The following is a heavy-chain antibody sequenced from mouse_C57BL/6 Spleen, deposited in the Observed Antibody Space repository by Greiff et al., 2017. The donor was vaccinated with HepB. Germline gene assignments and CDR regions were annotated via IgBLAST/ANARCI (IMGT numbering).Heavy chain of an antibody. Sequence: EVQLQQSGPELVKPGASVKISCKASGYTFTDYYMNWVKQSHGKSLEWIGDINPNNGGTSYNQKFKGKATLTVDKSSSTAYMELRSLTSEDSAVYYCARYGDGYYDYWGQGTSVTVSS. CDR1: GYTFTDYY. D-gene: IGHD2-3*01. CDR3: ARYGDGYYDY. V-gene: IGHV1-26*01. J-gene: IGHJ4*01. CDR2: INPNNGGT.